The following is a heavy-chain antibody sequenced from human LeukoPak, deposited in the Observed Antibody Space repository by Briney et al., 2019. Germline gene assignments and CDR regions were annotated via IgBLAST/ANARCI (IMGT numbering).Heavy chain of an antibody. D-gene: IGHD1-26*01. CDR2: IWYGGSNK. CDR1: GFTFSSYG. V-gene: IGHV3-33*08. CDR3: ARDHSGWDYFDY. J-gene: IGHJ4*02. Sequence: PGGSLRLSCAASGFTFSSYGMHWVRQAPGKGLEWVAVIWYGGSNKYYADSVKGRFTISRDNSKNTLYLQMNSLRAEDTAVYFCARDHSGWDYFDYWGQGTVVSVSS.